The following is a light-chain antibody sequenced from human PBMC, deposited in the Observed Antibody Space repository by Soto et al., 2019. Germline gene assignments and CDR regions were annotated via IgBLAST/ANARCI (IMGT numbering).Light chain of an antibody. CDR1: QSVSSAS. CDR2: EAS. J-gene: IGKJ1*01. V-gene: IGKV3-20*01. CDR3: QYFGST. Sequence: EIVLTQSPGTLSLSPGERATLSCRASQSVSSASVAWYQQKRGQTPRLLIYEASSRATGIPERFTGSGSGTDFTLTISRLEPEDFAVYYCQYFGSTFGQGTKVEIK.